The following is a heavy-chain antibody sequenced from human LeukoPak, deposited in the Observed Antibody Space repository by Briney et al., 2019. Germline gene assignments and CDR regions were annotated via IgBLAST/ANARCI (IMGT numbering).Heavy chain of an antibody. CDR1: RFTFSNYW. J-gene: IGHJ4*02. CDR3: ARDGCAYGSFYFEY. Sequence: PGGSLRLSCAASRFTFSNYWMSWVRQAPGKGLEWVANIRQDGSEKYYVDSVKGRFTISRDNAKNSLYLQMNSLRAEDTAVYYCARDGCAYGSFYFEYWGQGTLVTVSS. V-gene: IGHV3-7*03. CDR2: IRQDGSEK. D-gene: IGHD3-10*01.